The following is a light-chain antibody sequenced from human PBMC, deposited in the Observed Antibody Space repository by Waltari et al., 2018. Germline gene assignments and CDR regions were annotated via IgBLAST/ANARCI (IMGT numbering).Light chain of an antibody. Sequence: EIVMTQFPATLSVSPGDSVTLPCRASQSIRSDLAWYQQKPGQAPRLLFYMVSTRGTGSPARFSGSGSETDFTFTISGLQSEDFADYYCQQYNNWPQITFGQGTRLEIK. J-gene: IGKJ5*01. V-gene: IGKV3-15*01. CDR2: MVS. CDR3: QQYNNWPQIT. CDR1: QSIRSD.